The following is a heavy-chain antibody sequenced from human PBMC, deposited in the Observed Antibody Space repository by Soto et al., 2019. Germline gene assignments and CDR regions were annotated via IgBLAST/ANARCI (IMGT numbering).Heavy chain of an antibody. J-gene: IGHJ4*01. CDR2: IYHGGTT. V-gene: IGHV4-38-2*02. D-gene: IGHD2-2*01. Sequence: PSETLSLTCTASGYSISSGSYWPWIRQPPGKGPEWIASIYHGGTTFYNPSLKSRITISVDTSNNQFSLKLTSVTAADTAVYYCARVDVMVVASSTFDYWGRENLVAVSS. CDR1: GYSISSGSY. CDR3: ARVDVMVVASSTFDY.